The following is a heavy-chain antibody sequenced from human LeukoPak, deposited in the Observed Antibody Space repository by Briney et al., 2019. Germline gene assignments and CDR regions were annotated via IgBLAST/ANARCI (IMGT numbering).Heavy chain of an antibody. Sequence: PGGSLRLSCAASGFTFSSYGMHWVRQAPGKGLEWVALISYNGRRKEYADSVKGRFTIDRDNSKNTVYLQMNSLRPDDTAIYFCARQEARNYYYEGLDYWGQGNLVTVSS. V-gene: IGHV3-30*03. CDR1: GFTFSSYG. D-gene: IGHD3-22*01. CDR3: ARQEARNYYYEGLDY. J-gene: IGHJ4*02. CDR2: ISYNGRRK.